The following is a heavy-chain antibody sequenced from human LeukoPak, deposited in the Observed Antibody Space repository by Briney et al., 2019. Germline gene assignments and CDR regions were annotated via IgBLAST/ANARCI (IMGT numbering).Heavy chain of an antibody. D-gene: IGHD2-21*01. Sequence: GGSLRLSCAASGFPFSSYGMSWVRQAPGKGLEWVSAISGSGGSTYYADSVKGRFTISRDNSKNTLYLQMNSLRAEDTAVYYCAAISSYYYMDVWGKGTTVTISS. CDR3: AAISSYYYMDV. CDR2: ISGSGGST. CDR1: GFPFSSYG. J-gene: IGHJ6*03. V-gene: IGHV3-23*01.